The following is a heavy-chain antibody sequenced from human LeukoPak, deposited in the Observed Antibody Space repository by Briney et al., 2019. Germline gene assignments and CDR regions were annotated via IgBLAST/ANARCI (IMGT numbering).Heavy chain of an antibody. J-gene: IGHJ3*02. CDR1: GASITAYY. D-gene: IGHD3-22*01. CDR3: ARDLDYDTSPPDAFDI. Sequence: SETLSLTCTVSGASITAYYWIWIRQPPGKGLDWIGYIHNKGYSRYNPSLKSRVTMSIDTSKNQFSLKLSSVTAADTAIYYCARDLDYDTSPPDAFDIWGQGTVVTVSS. V-gene: IGHV4-59*01. CDR2: IHNKGYS.